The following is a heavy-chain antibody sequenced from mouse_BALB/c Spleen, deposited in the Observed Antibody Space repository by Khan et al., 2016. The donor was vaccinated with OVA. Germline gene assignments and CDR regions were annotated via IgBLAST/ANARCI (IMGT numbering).Heavy chain of an antibody. CDR2: ISYSGVT. D-gene: IGHD1-1*01. CDR3: ARGNYYGYYFDY. J-gene: IGHJ2*01. Sequence: VQLKESGPGLVKPSQSLSLTCTVTGYSITSGYAWNWIRQFPGNKLEWMGYISYSGVTSYTPSLKSRISITRDTSKNQFFLQLNSVTTEDTATYYCARGNYYGYYFDYWGQGITLTVSS. V-gene: IGHV3-2*02. CDR1: GYSITSGYA.